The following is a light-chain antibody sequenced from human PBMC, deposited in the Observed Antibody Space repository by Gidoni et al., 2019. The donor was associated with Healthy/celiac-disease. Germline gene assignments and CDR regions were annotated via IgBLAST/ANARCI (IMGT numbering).Light chain of an antibody. CDR1: QGISSY. CDR2: AAS. CDR3: QQYYSYPLA. J-gene: IGKJ4*01. Sequence: AIRMTQYPSSFSASTGDRVTITCRASQGISSYLAWYQQKPGKAPKLLIYAASTLQSGVPSRFSGSGSGTDFTLTISCLQSEDFATYYCQQYYSYPLAFGGXTKVEIK. V-gene: IGKV1-8*01.